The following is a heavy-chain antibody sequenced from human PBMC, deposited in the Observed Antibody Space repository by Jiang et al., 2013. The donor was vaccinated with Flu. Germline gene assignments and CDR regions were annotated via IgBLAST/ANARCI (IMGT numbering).Heavy chain of an antibody. CDR1: GYTFTSYA. CDR3: ARYDNFQGAAFDI. CDR2: INAGNGNT. Sequence: GAEVKKPGASVKVSCKASGYTFTSYAMHWVRQAPGQRLEWMGWINAGNGNTKYSQKFQGRVTITRDTSASTAYMELSSLRSEDTAVYYCARYDNFQGAAFDIWGQGTMVTVSS. D-gene: IGHD3-22*01. V-gene: IGHV1-3*01. J-gene: IGHJ3*02.